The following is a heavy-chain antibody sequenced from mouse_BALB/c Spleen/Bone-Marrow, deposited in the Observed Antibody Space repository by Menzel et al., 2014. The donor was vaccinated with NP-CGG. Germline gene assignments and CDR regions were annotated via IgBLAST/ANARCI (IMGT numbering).Heavy chain of an antibody. J-gene: IGHJ4*01. D-gene: IGHD2-12*01. CDR2: INPSSAYT. CDR3: TIRYYAMDY. Sequence: VKLVESGAELARPGASVKMSCQAPGYTFTRYTMHWEKQRPGQGLEWIGYINPSSAYTNYNQKFKDKATLTADKSSSTAYMQLSSLTSEDSAVYYCTIRYYAMDYWGQGTSVTVSS. CDR1: GYTFTRYT. V-gene: IGHV1-4*01.